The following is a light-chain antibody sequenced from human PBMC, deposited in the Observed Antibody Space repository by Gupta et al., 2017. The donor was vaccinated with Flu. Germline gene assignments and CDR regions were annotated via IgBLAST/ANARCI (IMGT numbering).Light chain of an antibody. CDR2: TAS. J-gene: IGKJ1*01. CDR3: QQKDNAQWT. Sequence: PSSLSASVGDRVTITCRASQRISKYLHWYRQKPGKAPELLIYTASTLKSGVPSRVSGSGSGTDFTLTISRLQPDDFATYYCQQKDNAQWTFGQGTKVE. CDR1: QRISKY. V-gene: IGKV1-39*01.